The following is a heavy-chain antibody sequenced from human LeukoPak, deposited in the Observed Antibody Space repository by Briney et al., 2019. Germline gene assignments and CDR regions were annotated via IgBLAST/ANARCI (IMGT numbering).Heavy chain of an antibody. CDR3: ARPVSGSRGWYYNY. Sequence: SETLSLTCAVYGGSFSGYYWSWTRHPPGEGVEWIGEINHRGSTNYNPSLKSRVTISVDTSKNQFSMKLSSVTAADTAVYYCARPVSGSRGWYYNYWGQGTLVTVSS. J-gene: IGHJ4*02. CDR2: INHRGST. D-gene: IGHD6-19*01. CDR1: GGSFSGYY. V-gene: IGHV4-34*01.